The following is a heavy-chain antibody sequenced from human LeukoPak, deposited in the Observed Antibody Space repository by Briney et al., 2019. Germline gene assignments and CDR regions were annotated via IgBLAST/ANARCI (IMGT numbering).Heavy chain of an antibody. CDR1: GASISSYY. J-gene: IGHJ6*02. Sequence: PSETLSLTCTVSGASISSYYWNWIRQPPGKGLEWIGYIHYSGSTNYNPSLKSRVTISVDTSKNQFSLKLSSVTAADTAVYYCARAVWDNYYYGMDVWGQRTTVTVSS. D-gene: IGHD1-26*01. V-gene: IGHV4-59*08. CDR2: IHYSGST. CDR3: ARAVWDNYYYGMDV.